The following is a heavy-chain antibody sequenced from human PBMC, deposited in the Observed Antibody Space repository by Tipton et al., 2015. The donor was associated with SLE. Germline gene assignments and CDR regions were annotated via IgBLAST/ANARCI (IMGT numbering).Heavy chain of an antibody. CDR1: GFTFSSYG. CDR2: IRYDGSNK. D-gene: IGHD6-25*01. J-gene: IGHJ4*02. Sequence: SLRLSCAASGFTFSSYGMHWVRQAPGKGLEWVAFIRYDGSNKYYTDTVKGRFTISRDNSKNTVYLQMNSLRAEDTAGYYCAKDRDGRGGYVRSGGQGAVVSDAS. CDR3: AKDRDGRGGYVRS. V-gene: IGHV3-30*02.